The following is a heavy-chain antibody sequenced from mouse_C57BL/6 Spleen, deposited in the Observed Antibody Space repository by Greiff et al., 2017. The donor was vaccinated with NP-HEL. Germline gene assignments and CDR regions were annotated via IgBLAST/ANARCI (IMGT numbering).Heavy chain of an antibody. CDR3: ARDDYIYAMDY. V-gene: IGHV5-16*01. CDR2: INYDGSST. Sequence: VQLKESEGGLVQPGSSMKLSCTASGFTFSDYYMAWVRQVPEKGLEWVANINYDGSSTYYLDSLKSRFIISSYNAKNILYLQMSSLKSEDTATYYCARDDYIYAMDYWGLGTSVTVSS. CDR1: GFTFSDYY. J-gene: IGHJ4*01. D-gene: IGHD2-13*01.